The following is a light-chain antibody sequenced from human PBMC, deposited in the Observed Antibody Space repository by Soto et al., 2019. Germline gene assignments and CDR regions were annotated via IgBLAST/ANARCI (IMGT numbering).Light chain of an antibody. V-gene: IGKV3-20*01. CDR1: QSVSSSY. CDR2: GAS. CDR3: QQYGRSLWT. Sequence: IVWTQSPGPLSLSPGERATLSCRASQSVSSSYLAWYQQKPGQAPRLLIYGASSRATGIPDRFSGSGSGTDFTLTISRLEPEDFAVYYCQQYGRSLWTVGQGTKVDIK. J-gene: IGKJ1*01.